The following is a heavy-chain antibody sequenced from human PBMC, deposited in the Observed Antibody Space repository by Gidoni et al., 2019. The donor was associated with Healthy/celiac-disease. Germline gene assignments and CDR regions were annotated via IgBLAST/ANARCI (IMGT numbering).Heavy chain of an antibody. V-gene: IGHV3-21*01. Sequence: EVQLVESGGGLVKPGGSLRLSCAASGLPFSSYSMNWVRQAPGKGLEWFSSISSSSSYIYYADSVKGRFTISRDNAKNSLYLQMNSLRAEDTAVYYCAGYSSSWYEFDPWGQGTLVTVSS. J-gene: IGHJ5*02. D-gene: IGHD6-13*01. CDR2: ISSSSSYI. CDR1: GLPFSSYS. CDR3: AGYSSSWYEFDP.